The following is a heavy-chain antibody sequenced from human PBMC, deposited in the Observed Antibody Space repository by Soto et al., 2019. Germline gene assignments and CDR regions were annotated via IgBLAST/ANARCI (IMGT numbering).Heavy chain of an antibody. CDR3: ARVSFAPPIIVGLWFDP. Sequence: LCLPCTVTGGYSGSGGYCWSWIRQPPGKGLEWIGYIYYSGSTYYNPSLKSRVTISVDTSKNQFSLKLSSVTAADTAVYYCARVSFAPPIIVGLWFDPWGQGTLVTVSS. CDR2: IYYSGST. CDR1: GGYSGSGGYC. V-gene: IGHV4-30-4*01. J-gene: IGHJ5*02. D-gene: IGHD1-20*01.